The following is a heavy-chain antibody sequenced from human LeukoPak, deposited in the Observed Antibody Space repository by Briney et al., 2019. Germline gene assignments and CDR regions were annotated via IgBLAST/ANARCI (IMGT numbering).Heavy chain of an antibody. CDR3: ARQHIVVVTASESWFDP. CDR1: GGSISSYY. D-gene: IGHD2-21*02. V-gene: IGHV4-59*01. J-gene: IGHJ5*02. Sequence: SETLSLTCTVSGGSISSYYWSWIRQPPGKGLEWIGDIYYSGSTNYNPSLKSRVTISVDTSKNHSSLKLSSVTAADTAVYYCARQHIVVVTASESWFDPWGQGTLVTVSS. CDR2: IYYSGST.